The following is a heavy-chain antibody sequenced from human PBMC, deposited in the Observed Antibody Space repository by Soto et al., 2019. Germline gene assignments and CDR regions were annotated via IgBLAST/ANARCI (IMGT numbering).Heavy chain of an antibody. D-gene: IGHD2-2*01. CDR3: AIKRGYCSSTSCYYFDY. J-gene: IGHJ4*02. CDR2: IYHSGST. Sequence: QVQLQESGPGLVKPSGTLSLTCAVSSGSISSSNWWSWVRQPPGKGLEWIGEIYHSGSTNYNPSLKRRVTISVDKSKNQFSLTQSSVTAAVTAVYYCAIKRGYCSSTSCYYFDYWGQGTLVTVSS. CDR1: SGSISSSNW. V-gene: IGHV4-4*02.